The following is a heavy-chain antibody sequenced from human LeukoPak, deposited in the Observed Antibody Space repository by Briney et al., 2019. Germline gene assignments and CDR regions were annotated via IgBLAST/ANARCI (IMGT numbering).Heavy chain of an antibody. CDR3: AKARPTVVTPNYFDY. V-gene: IGHV3-23*01. CDR1: GFTFISYA. J-gene: IGHJ4*02. Sequence: GGSLRLSCAASGFTFISYAMSWVRQAPGKGLEWVAAISGSGGSTYYADSVKGRFTISRDNSKNTLYLQMNSLRAEDTAVYYCAKARPTVVTPNYFDYWGQATLVTVSS. CDR2: ISGSGGST. D-gene: IGHD4-23*01.